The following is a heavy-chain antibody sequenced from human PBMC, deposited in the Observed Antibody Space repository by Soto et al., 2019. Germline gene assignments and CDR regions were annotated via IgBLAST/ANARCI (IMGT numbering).Heavy chain of an antibody. V-gene: IGHV3-23*01. CDR3: AKDRGYYDRSGYYYGYD. J-gene: IGHJ4*02. Sequence: EVQLLESGGGLVQPGGSLRLSCAASGFTFSSYAMSWVRQAPGKGLEWVSAISGSGGSTYYADSVKGRFTISRDNSKNTLYLQMNSLRAEDTAVYYCAKDRGYYDRSGYYYGYDWGQGTLVTVSS. D-gene: IGHD3-22*01. CDR2: ISGSGGST. CDR1: GFTFSSYA.